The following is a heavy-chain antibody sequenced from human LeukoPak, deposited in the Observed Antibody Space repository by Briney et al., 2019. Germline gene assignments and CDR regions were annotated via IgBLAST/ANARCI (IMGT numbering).Heavy chain of an antibody. D-gene: IGHD5-24*01. Sequence: SETLSLTCTVSGGSISSYYWSWIRQPPGKGLEWIGYIYYSGSTNYNTSLKSRVTISVDTSKNQFSLKLSSVTAADTAVYYCARSGRDGYNILKYYFDYWGQGTLVTVSS. J-gene: IGHJ4*02. CDR1: GGSISSYY. V-gene: IGHV4-59*01. CDR3: ARSGRDGYNILKYYFDY. CDR2: IYYSGST.